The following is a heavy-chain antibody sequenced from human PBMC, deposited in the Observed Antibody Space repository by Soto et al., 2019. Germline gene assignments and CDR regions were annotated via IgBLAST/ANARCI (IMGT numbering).Heavy chain of an antibody. V-gene: IGHV2-26*01. CDR1: GLSITDSEMG. Sequence: QVTLKESGPVLLKPTETLTLRCTVSGLSITDSEMGVSWIRQPPGQPLEWLAHIDSSGEKSYRTFPKSRLAISKHTSKSQIALTMTNLDPADTATYYWARRHLAVAVSTWFDPWGQGIPVTVSS. D-gene: IGHD2-2*01. J-gene: IGHJ5*02. CDR3: ARRHLAVAVSTWFDP. CDR2: IDSSGEK.